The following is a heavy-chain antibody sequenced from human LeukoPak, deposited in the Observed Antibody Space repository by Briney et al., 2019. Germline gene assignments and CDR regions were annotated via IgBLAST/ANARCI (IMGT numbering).Heavy chain of an antibody. CDR3: ARDRWYGDSSGFDL. CDR1: GYTFTGYY. Sequence: ASVKVSCKASGYTFTGYYMHWVRQAPGQGLEWMGWINPNSGGTNYAQKFQGRVTMTRDTSISTAYMELSRLRSDDTAVYYCARDRWYGDSSGFDLWGRGTLVTVSS. J-gene: IGHJ2*01. CDR2: INPNSGGT. V-gene: IGHV1-2*02. D-gene: IGHD4-17*01.